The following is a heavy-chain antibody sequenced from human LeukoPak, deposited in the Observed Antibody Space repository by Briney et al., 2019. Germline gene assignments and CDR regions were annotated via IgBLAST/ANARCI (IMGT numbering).Heavy chain of an antibody. V-gene: IGHV3-23*01. D-gene: IGHD5-24*01. CDR1: GFSFSTFG. CDR3: ARDRRWLQYSDY. CDR2: ISDRGGAT. Sequence: PGGSLRLSCAASGFSFSTFGMSWVRQAPGKGLEWVSSISDRGGATYYPDSVKGRFTISRDNSKNTLYLQMNSLRAEDTAVYYCARDRRWLQYSDYWGQGTLVTVSS. J-gene: IGHJ4*02.